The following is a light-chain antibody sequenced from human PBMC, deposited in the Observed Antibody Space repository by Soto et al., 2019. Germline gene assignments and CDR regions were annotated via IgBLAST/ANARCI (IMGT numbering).Light chain of an antibody. CDR2: DVS. CDR3: CSYGGSYTPYV. V-gene: IGLV2-11*01. CDR1: SSDVGTYNY. Sequence: QSALTQPRSVSGPPGQSVSISCSGTSSDVGTYNYVSWYQQHPGKAPKLIIYDVSKRPSGVPDRFSGSKSGNTASLTISGLQAEDEGEYFCCSYGGSYTPYVFGTGTKLTVL. J-gene: IGLJ1*01.